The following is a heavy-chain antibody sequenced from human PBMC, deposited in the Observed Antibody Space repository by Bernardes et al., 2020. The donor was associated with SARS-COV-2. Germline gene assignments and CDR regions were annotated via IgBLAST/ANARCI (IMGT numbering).Heavy chain of an antibody. CDR3: ARSIPLISGWFHLDY. CDR2: MNPTSGDT. D-gene: IGHD6-19*01. Sequence: ASVKVSCKASGFTFSDYEVSWVRQASGQGLEWMGRMNPTSGDTGYAQKFQGRVTMTRNTSITTAYMELTGLRSEDAAVYFCARSIPLISGWFHLDYWDPGTVVIVSS. CDR1: GFTFSDYE. J-gene: IGHJ4*02. V-gene: IGHV1-8*01.